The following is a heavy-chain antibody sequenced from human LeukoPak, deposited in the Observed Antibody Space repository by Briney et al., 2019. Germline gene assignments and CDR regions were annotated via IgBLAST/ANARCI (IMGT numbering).Heavy chain of an antibody. CDR2: MNPNSANT. J-gene: IGHJ3*02. Sequence: GASVKVSXKASGYTFTSYDINWVHQATGQGLEWMGWMNPNSANTGYAQKFQGRVTITRNTSISTAYMELSSLRSEDTAVYYCARGRITTFGVVIYDAFDIWGQGTMVTVSS. D-gene: IGHD3-3*01. V-gene: IGHV1-8*03. CDR1: GYTFTSYD. CDR3: ARGRITTFGVVIYDAFDI.